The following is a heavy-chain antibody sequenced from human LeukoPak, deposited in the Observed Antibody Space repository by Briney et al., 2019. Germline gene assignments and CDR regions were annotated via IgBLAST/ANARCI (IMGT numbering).Heavy chain of an antibody. V-gene: IGHV3-53*01. CDR3: ARWTNYHAFDI. CDR2: LYSHGAT. CDR1: EFTVTYNY. D-gene: IGHD1-7*01. Sequence: GGSLRLSCAASEFTVTYNYMTWVRQAPGKGLEWVSLLYSHGATNYADSVKGRFTISRDDSKNTVYLQMNSLRAEDAAVYYRARWTNYHAFDIWGQGTMVTVSS. J-gene: IGHJ3*02.